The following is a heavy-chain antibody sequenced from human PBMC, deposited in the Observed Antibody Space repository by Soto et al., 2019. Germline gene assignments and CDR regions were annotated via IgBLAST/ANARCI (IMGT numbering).Heavy chain of an antibody. CDR1: GFTFSSYA. CDR2: ISYDGSNK. V-gene: IGHV3-30-3*01. CDR3: ARDRGSFLRYYFDY. Sequence: GGSLRLSCAASGFTFSSYAMHWVRQAPGKGLEWVAVISYDGSNKYYADSVKGRFTISRDNSKNTLYLQMNSLRAEETAVYYCARDRGSFLRYYFDYWGQGTLVTVSS. J-gene: IGHJ4*02. D-gene: IGHD1-26*01.